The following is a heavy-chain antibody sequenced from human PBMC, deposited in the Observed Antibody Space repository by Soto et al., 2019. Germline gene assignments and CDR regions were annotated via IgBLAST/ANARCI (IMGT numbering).Heavy chain of an antibody. Sequence: GASVNVSCKASGYTFTSYGISWLRQASGQGLEWMGWISAYNGNTNYAQKLQGRVTMTTDTSTSTAYMELRSLRSDDTAVYYCEGVSSGWYSACDIWGEGRMVSVTS. D-gene: IGHD6-19*01. J-gene: IGHJ3*02. V-gene: IGHV1-18*01. CDR1: GYTFTSYG. CDR2: ISAYNGNT. CDR3: EGVSSGWYSACDI.